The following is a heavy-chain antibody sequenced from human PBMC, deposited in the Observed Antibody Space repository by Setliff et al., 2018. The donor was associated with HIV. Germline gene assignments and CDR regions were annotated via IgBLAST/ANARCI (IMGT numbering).Heavy chain of an antibody. D-gene: IGHD3-10*01. J-gene: IGHJ6*02. CDR1: GGSISSGDYY. Sequence: SETLSLTCTVSGGSISSGDYYWSWIRQPPGKGLEWIGNIYYSGSTYYNPSLKSRVTISVDTSKNQFSLKLSSVTAADTAVYYCARITMVRGVYYGMDVWGQGTTVTVSS. V-gene: IGHV4-30-4*08. CDR2: IYYSGST. CDR3: ARITMVRGVYYGMDV.